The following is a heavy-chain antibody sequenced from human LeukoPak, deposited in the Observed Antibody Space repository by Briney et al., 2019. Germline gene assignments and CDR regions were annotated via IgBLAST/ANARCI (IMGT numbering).Heavy chain of an antibody. CDR1: GGSFSGYY. Sequence: PSETLSLTCAVYGGSFSGYYWSWIRQPPGKGLEWTGEINHSGSTNYNPSLKSRVTISVDTSKNQFSLKLSSVTAADTAVYYCARDLLWFGESLWGQGTLVTVSS. J-gene: IGHJ4*02. CDR2: INHSGST. V-gene: IGHV4-34*01. D-gene: IGHD3-10*01. CDR3: ARDLLWFGESL.